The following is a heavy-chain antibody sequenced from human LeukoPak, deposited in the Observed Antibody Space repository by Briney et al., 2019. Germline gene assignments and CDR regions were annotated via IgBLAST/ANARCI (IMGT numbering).Heavy chain of an antibody. V-gene: IGHV1-2*02. Sequence: ASVKVSCKASGYTFTGYYMHWARQAPGQGLEWMGWINPNSGGTNYAQKFQGRVTMTRDTSISTAYMELSRLRSDDTAVYYCARGKLRYFDWLSPLDAFDIWGQGTMVTVSS. CDR2: INPNSGGT. J-gene: IGHJ3*02. CDR1: GYTFTGYY. D-gene: IGHD3-9*01. CDR3: ARGKLRYFDWLSPLDAFDI.